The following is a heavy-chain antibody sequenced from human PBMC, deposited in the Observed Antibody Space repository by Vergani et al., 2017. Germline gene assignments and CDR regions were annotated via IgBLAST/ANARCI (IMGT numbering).Heavy chain of an antibody. Sequence: QVQLVQSGAEVKKPGASVKVSCKASGYTFTSYDINWVRQSTGQGLEWMGWMNPNSGNTGYAQKFQGRVTMTRNTSISTAYMELSSLRSEDTSVYYCAGGHPTVTTFFGVGWFDPWGQGTLVTVSS. CDR1: GYTFTSYD. V-gene: IGHV1-8*01. CDR2: MNPNSGNT. D-gene: IGHD4-17*01. J-gene: IGHJ5*02. CDR3: AGGHPTVTTFFGVGWFDP.